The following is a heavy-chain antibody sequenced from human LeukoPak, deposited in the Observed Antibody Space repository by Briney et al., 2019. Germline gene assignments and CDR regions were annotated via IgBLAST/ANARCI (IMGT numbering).Heavy chain of an antibody. J-gene: IGHJ4*02. D-gene: IGHD2-2*01. CDR3: AREKDIVVVPAATGHFDY. Sequence: SSVKVSCKASGGTFSSYAISWVRQAPGQGLEWMGGIIPIFGTANYAQKFQGRVTITADESTSTAYMELSSLRSEDTAVYYCAREKDIVVVPAATGHFDYWGQGTLVTVSS. CDR2: IIPIFGTA. V-gene: IGHV1-69*13. CDR1: GGTFSSYA.